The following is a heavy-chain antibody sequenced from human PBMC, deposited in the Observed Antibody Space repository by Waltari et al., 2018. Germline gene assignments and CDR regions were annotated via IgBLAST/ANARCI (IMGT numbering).Heavy chain of an antibody. CDR3: ARGSKLELWRCIDY. J-gene: IGHJ4*02. V-gene: IGHV1-8*01. Sequence: QVQLVQSGAEVKKPGASVKVSCKASGYTFTSYDINWVRQATGQGLEWMGWMNPNSGNTGDAQKFQGRVTMTRNTSISTAYMELSSLRSEDTAVYYCARGSKLELWRCIDYWGQGTLVTVSS. CDR1: GYTFTSYD. CDR2: MNPNSGNT. D-gene: IGHD1-7*01.